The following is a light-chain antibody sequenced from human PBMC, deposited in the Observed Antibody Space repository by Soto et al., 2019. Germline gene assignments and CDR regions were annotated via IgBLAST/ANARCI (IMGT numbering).Light chain of an antibody. J-gene: IGLJ2*01. V-gene: IGLV2-14*01. CDR3: SSDTTSITPPVV. CDR1: SSDVGGYNS. CDR2: DVS. Sequence: QSALTQPASVSGSPGQSITISCTGTSSDVGGYNSVSWYQQHPGKAPKLMIYDVSNRPSGVANRFSGSKSGNTASLTISGLQAEDEADYYCSSDTTSITPPVVFGGGTKLTVL.